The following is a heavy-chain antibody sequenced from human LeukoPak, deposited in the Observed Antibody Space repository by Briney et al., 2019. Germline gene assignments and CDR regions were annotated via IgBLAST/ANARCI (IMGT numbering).Heavy chain of an antibody. CDR2: IYYSGST. J-gene: IGHJ6*03. V-gene: IGHV4-59*01. CDR1: GGSISSYY. Sequence: SETLSLTCTVSGGSISSYYWSWIRQPPGRGLEWIGYIYYSGSTNYNPSLKSRATISVDTSKNQFSLKLSSVTAADTAVYYCARVVVPAAMPSGYYYYMDVWGKGTTVTVSS. CDR3: ARVVVPAAMPSGYYYYMDV. D-gene: IGHD2-2*01.